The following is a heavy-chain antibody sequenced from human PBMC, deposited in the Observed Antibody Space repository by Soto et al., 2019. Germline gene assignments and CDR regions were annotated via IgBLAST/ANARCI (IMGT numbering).Heavy chain of an antibody. CDR2: ISGNGANI. D-gene: IGHD2-2*01. CDR1: GFTFTNYA. J-gene: IGHJ6*02. Sequence: GSLRLSCAASGFTFTNYALTWVRQAPGKGLEWVSAISGNGANIYYAESVKGRFTISRDDSLATFYLQMDGLRAEDTAIYYCAKFDASLSFYAMDVWGQGTTVTVSS. V-gene: IGHV3-23*01. CDR3: AKFDASLSFYAMDV.